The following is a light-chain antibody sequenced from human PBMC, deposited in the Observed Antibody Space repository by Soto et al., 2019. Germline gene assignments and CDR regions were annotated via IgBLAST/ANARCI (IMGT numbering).Light chain of an antibody. CDR1: QSVSSS. V-gene: IGKV3-11*01. CDR3: QQSSNWPPYT. J-gene: IGKJ2*01. Sequence: EIVLTQSPATLSLSPGERATLSCRASQSVSSSLAWYQQKPGQAPRLLIYDASSRATGIPARFSGSGSGTDFTLTISSLEPEDFAVYDCQQSSNWPPYTFGQGTKLEI. CDR2: DAS.